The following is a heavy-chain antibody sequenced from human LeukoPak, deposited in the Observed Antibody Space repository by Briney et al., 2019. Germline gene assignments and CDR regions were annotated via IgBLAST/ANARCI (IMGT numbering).Heavy chain of an antibody. Sequence: SQTLSLTCTVSGGSISSGAYYWSWIRQHPGKGLEWIGYIYYSRSTYYNPSLKSRVTISVDTSKNQFSLKLSSVTAADTAVYYCARVHYDILTGYTYFFDYWGQGTLVTVSS. CDR1: GGSISSGAYY. J-gene: IGHJ4*02. V-gene: IGHV4-31*03. CDR3: ARVHYDILTGYTYFFDY. D-gene: IGHD3-9*01. CDR2: IYYSRST.